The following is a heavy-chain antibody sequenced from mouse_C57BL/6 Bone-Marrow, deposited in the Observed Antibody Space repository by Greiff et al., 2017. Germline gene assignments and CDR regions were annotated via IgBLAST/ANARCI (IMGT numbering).Heavy chain of an antibody. V-gene: IGHV1-42*01. J-gene: IGHJ2*01. D-gene: IGHD1-1*01. CDR1: GYSFTGYY. CDR3: ARGTTVVATFDY. Sequence: EVQLRQSGPELVKPGASVKISCKASGYSFTGYYMNWVKQSPEKSLEWIGEINPSTGGTTYNQKFKAKATLTVDKSSSTAYMQLKSLTSEDSAVYYCARGTTVVATFDYWGQGTTLTVSS. CDR2: INPSTGGT.